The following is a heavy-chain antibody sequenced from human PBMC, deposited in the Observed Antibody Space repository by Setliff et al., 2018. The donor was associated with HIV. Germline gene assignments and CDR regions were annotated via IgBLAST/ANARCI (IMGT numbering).Heavy chain of an antibody. CDR2: INHSGST. Sequence: PSETLSLTCAVFGGSFSGYYWSWIRQPPGKGLEWIGEINHSGSTDYNPSLKSRVTISVDTSKNQFSLNLSSVTAADTAVYYCAGDDYGDFDSWGQGTPVTVSS. CDR1: GGSFSGYY. CDR3: AGDDYGDFDS. D-gene: IGHD4-17*01. J-gene: IGHJ4*02. V-gene: IGHV4-34*01.